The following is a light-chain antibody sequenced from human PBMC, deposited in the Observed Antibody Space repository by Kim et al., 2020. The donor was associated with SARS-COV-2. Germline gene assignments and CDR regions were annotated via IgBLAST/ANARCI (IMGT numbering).Light chain of an antibody. V-gene: IGLV2-11*01. J-gene: IGLJ2*01. Sequence: QSALTQPRSVSGSPGQSVTISCTGTSSDVGGYNYVSWYQQHPGKAHKLMIYDVSKRPSGVPDRFSGSKSGNTASRAVSGLQAEDEADYYCWSYAGSSVVFGRGTQLTVL. CDR1: SSDVGGYNY. CDR3: WSYAGSSVV. CDR2: DVS.